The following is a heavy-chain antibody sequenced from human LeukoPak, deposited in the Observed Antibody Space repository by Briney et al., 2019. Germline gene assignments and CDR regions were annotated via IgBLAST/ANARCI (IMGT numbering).Heavy chain of an antibody. CDR2: IDSTI. Sequence: QSGGSLRLSCAASGFTFSSYEMNWVRQAPGKGLEWLSYIDSTIYYADSVKGRFTTSRDNAKNSLYLQMNSLRAEDTAVYYCAREKLYCGGDRLDLWGQGTLVTVSS. J-gene: IGHJ5*02. D-gene: IGHD2-21*02. V-gene: IGHV3-48*03. CDR3: AREKLYCGGDRLDL. CDR1: GFTFSSYE.